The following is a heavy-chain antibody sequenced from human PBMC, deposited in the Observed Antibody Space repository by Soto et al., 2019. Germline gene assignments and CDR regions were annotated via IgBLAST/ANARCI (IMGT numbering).Heavy chain of an antibody. Sequence: QVQLVQYGAEVKKPGASVRVSCKASGYTFTSYAMHWVRQAPGQRLEWMGWINAGNGNTKYSQKFQGRVTITRDTSASTAYMELSSLRSEDTAVYYCARGPGGPDGPGDYWGQGTLVTVSS. D-gene: IGHD2-15*01. CDR3: ARGPGGPDGPGDY. CDR2: INAGNGNT. V-gene: IGHV1-3*01. J-gene: IGHJ4*02. CDR1: GYTFTSYA.